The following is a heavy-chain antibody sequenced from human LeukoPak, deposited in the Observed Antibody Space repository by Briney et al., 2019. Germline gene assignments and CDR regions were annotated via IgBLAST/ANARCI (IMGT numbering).Heavy chain of an antibody. CDR1: GFSVSSNY. Sequence: PVGSLRLSCAASGFSVSSNYMSWVRQAPGKGLEWVSVIYSGGSTYYADSVKGRFTISRHDSKNTLYLQMNTLRAEDTAVYYCARAGWLDPWGQGTLVTVSS. CDR3: ARAGWLDP. J-gene: IGHJ5*02. V-gene: IGHV3-53*04. CDR2: IYSGGST.